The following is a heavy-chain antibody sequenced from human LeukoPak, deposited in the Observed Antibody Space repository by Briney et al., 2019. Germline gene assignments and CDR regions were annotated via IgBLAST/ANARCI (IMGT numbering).Heavy chain of an antibody. V-gene: IGHV3-23*01. J-gene: IGHJ5*02. CDR2: ISGSGGST. Sequence: QAGGSLRLSCAASGFTFSSYAMSWVRQAPGKGLEWVSAISGSGGSTYYADSVKGRFTISRDNSKNTLYLQMNSLRAEDTAVYYCAKGGYCSGGSCYLKGWFDPWGQGTLVTVSS. CDR3: AKGGYCSGGSCYLKGWFDP. CDR1: GFTFSSYA. D-gene: IGHD2-15*01.